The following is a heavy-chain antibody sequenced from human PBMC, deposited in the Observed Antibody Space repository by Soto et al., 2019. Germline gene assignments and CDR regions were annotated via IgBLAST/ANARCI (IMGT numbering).Heavy chain of an antibody. CDR2: ILNDGTTT. D-gene: IGHD5-18*01. Sequence: GGSLRLSCTDSGFTFSSQWLHWVRQAPGKGLMWISRILNDGTTTNYADSVKGRFTVSRDNAKKTMSLQMNNLRAEDTAVYYCATWRGGYTYGLDHWGQGTPVTVSS. CDR1: GFTFSSQW. CDR3: ATWRGGYTYGLDH. J-gene: IGHJ4*02. V-gene: IGHV3-74*01.